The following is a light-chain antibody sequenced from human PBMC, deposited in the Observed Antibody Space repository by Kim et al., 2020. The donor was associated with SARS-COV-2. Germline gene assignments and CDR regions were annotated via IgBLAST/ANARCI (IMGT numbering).Light chain of an antibody. CDR1: QAISTY. Sequence: ASTGDRVTITCRASQAISTYLAWYQQKPGKAPKLLIYAASTLQSGVPSRFSGSGSGTDFTLTINCLQSEDFATYYCQQYYTYPRTFGQGTKVDIK. V-gene: IGKV1-8*01. J-gene: IGKJ1*01. CDR3: QQYYTYPRT. CDR2: AAS.